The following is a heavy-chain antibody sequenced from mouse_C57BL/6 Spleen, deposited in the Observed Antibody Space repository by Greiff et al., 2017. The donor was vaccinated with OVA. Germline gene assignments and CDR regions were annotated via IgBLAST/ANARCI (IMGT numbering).Heavy chain of an antibody. CDR1: GYAFSSSW. CDR2: IYPGDGDT. D-gene: IGHD4-1*01. J-gene: IGHJ1*03. CDR3: ARRGTGWYFDV. Sequence: SGPELVKPGASVKISCKASGYAFSSSWMNWVKQRPGKGLEWIGRIYPGDGDTNYNGKFKGKATLTADKSSSTAYMQLSSLTSEDSAVYFCARRGTGWYFDVWGTGTTVTVSS. V-gene: IGHV1-82*01.